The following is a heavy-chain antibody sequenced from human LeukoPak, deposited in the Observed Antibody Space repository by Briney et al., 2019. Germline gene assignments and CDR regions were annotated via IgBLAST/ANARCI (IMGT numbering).Heavy chain of an antibody. Sequence: GGSLRLSCEASGFTFSSYAMSWVRQAPGKGLEWVSAISGSGGSTYYADSVKGRFTISRDNAKNSLFLQMNNLRVEDTAVYFCVDLGHRDCGQGTQVTVSS. CDR1: GFTFSSYA. D-gene: IGHD3-16*01. V-gene: IGHV3-23*01. CDR2: ISGSGGST. CDR3: VDLGHRD. J-gene: IGHJ4*02.